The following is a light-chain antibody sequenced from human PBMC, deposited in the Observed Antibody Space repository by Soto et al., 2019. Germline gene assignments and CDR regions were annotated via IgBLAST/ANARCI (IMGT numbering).Light chain of an antibody. Sequence: QSVLTQPPSVSEAPGQRVTISCTGSSSNIGAGYDVHWYQQLPGTAPKLLIYGNSNRPSGVPDRFSGSKSGTSASLAITGLQAEDEADYYCQSYDSSLSGSWVFGGGTKVTVL. CDR2: GNS. J-gene: IGLJ3*02. V-gene: IGLV1-40*01. CDR3: QSYDSSLSGSWV. CDR1: SSNIGAGYD.